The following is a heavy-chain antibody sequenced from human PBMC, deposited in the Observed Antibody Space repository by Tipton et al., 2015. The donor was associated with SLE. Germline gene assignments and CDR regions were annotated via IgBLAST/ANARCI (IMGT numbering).Heavy chain of an antibody. J-gene: IGHJ4*02. CDR3: ASGKLSYGGGDN. V-gene: IGHV4-34*01. Sequence: TLSLTCAVYGGSFSDYFWTWIRQPPGKGLEWIGETSHSGRSIYNPSLKSRVTISIDTSKMQFSLRLNSVTAADTAVYYCASGKLSYGGGDNWGQGTLVTVPS. D-gene: IGHD4-23*01. CDR1: GGSFSDYF. CDR2: TSHSGRS.